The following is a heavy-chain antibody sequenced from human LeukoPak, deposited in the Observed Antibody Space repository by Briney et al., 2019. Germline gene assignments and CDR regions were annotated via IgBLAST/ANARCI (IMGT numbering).Heavy chain of an antibody. CDR3: AKDVWRLDY. V-gene: IGHV3-23*01. CDR2: ISGSGGST. CDR1: GFTFSSFG. J-gene: IGHJ4*02. Sequence: GGSLRLSCAASGFTFSSFGMSWVRQAPGKGLEWVSGISGSGGSTHYADSVKGRFTISRDNSKSTLYLQMNSLRAEDTAIYYCAKDVWRLDYWGQGTLVTVSS. D-gene: IGHD3-16*01.